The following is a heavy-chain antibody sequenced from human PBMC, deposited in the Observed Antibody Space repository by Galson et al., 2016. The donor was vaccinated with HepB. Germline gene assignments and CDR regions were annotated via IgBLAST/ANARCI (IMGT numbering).Heavy chain of an antibody. CDR2: ISGSSSTI. Sequence: SLRLSCAGSGFNFNSYGMNWVRQAPGKGLEWVSYISGSSSTIYYADSVKGRFTISRDNVKNALYLQMNNLRDEDTAVYYCAKVVISRPDFWGQGTRVTVSA. CDR1: GFNFNSYG. CDR3: AKVVISRPDF. V-gene: IGHV3-48*02. D-gene: IGHD6-6*01. J-gene: IGHJ1*01.